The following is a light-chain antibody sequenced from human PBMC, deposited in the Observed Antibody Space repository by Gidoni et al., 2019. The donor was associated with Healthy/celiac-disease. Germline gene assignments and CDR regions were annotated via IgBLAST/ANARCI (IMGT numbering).Light chain of an antibody. CDR1: QSVSSSY. CDR2: GAC. CDR3: QQYGSSSIT. V-gene: IGKV3-20*01. Sequence: EIVLTQSPGTLSLSPGERATLSCRASQSVSSSYLAWYQQKPGQATRLLIYGACSRATGIPDRFSGSGSGTDFTLTISRLEPEDFAVYYCQQYGSSSITFGQGTRLEIK. J-gene: IGKJ5*01.